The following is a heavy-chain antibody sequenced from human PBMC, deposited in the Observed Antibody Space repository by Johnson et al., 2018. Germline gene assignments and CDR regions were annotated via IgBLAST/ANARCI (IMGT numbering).Heavy chain of an antibody. D-gene: IGHD3-10*01. V-gene: IGHV3-48*01. J-gene: IGHJ4*02. CDR1: GFTFSDYT. Sequence: VQLVESGGGLIQPGGSXRLSCAASGFTFSDYTMSWVRQAQGKGLEWVSSISGSGNTIYSADSVKGRFTLSRDNAKNSLNLQMTSLAAEDTAVYYCARGTLRGVFFDLWGQGALVTVSS. CDR2: ISGSGNTI. CDR3: ARGTLRGVFFDL.